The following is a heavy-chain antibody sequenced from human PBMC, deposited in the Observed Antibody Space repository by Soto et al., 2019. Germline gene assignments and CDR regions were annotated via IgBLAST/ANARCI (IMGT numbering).Heavy chain of an antibody. Sequence: GGSLRLSGAASGFTFSSYWMHWVRQAPGKGLVWVSRINSDGSSTSYAGSVKGRFTISRDNAKNTLYLQMNSLRAEDTAVYYCVRTSLVVAAATREDYWGQGTLVTVSS. V-gene: IGHV3-74*01. CDR3: VRTSLVVAAATREDY. CDR2: INSDGSST. J-gene: IGHJ4*02. D-gene: IGHD2-15*01. CDR1: GFTFSSYW.